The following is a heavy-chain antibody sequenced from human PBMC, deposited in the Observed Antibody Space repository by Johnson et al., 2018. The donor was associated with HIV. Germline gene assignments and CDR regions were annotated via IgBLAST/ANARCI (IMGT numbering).Heavy chain of an antibody. CDR3: AKEGITMEVDI. CDR2: IGTAGDT. J-gene: IGHJ3*02. V-gene: IGHV3-NL1*01. Sequence: QVQLVESGGGVVQPGRSLRLSCAASGFTFSRYVIHRVRQAPGKGLEWVSSIGTAGDTYYPGSVKGRFTISRDISKNTLYLQMNSLTPEDSAVYYCAKEGITMEVDIWGQGTMGTVSS. CDR1: GFTFSRYV. D-gene: IGHD3-10*01.